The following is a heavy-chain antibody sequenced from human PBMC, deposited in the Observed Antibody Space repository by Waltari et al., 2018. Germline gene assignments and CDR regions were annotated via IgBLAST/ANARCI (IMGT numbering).Heavy chain of an antibody. Sequence: QVQLVQSGAEVKKPGSSVKVSCKASGGTSSSYAISWVRQAPGQGLEWMGGIIPIFGTANYAQKFQGRVTITADESTSTAYMELSSLRSEDTAVYYCAREQSGGDYALYYYGMDVWGQGTTVTVSS. CDR1: GGTSSSYA. D-gene: IGHD2-21*02. CDR2: IIPIFGTA. V-gene: IGHV1-69*13. CDR3: AREQSGGDYALYYYGMDV. J-gene: IGHJ6*02.